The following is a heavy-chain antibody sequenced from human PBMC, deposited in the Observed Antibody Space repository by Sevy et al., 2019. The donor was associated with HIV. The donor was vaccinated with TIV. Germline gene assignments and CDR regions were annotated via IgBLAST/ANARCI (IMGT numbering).Heavy chain of an antibody. Sequence: GGSLRLSCAASGFTFSPYWMTWVRKAPGRGLGWVANIRPDGSDKYYVDSVKGRFTLSRENAKNSLYLKMNSLRADDTAMYYCARGVGLDCWGQGALVTVSS. CDR2: IRPDGSDK. V-gene: IGHV3-7*01. CDR3: ARGVGLDC. J-gene: IGHJ4*02. D-gene: IGHD1-26*01. CDR1: GFTFSPYW.